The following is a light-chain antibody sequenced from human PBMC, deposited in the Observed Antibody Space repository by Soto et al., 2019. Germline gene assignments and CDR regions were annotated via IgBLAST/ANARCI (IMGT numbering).Light chain of an antibody. CDR3: TSYTSSSTYV. Sequence: QSVLTQPASVSGSPGQSITISCSGTSSDFNYYNSVSWYQHHPGKAPKLMIYNVSNRPSGVSSRFSGSKSGNTASLTISGLQAEDEADYYCTSYTSSSTYVFGTGTKATVL. CDR2: NVS. V-gene: IGLV2-14*03. J-gene: IGLJ1*01. CDR1: SSDFNYYNS.